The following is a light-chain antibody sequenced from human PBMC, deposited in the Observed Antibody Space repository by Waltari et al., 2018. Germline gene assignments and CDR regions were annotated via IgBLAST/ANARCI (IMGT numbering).Light chain of an antibody. V-gene: IGLV2-14*03. CDR2: DVI. Sequence: QSALTQTASASGSPGQSITLSCTGTGSDVGGYAYVSWYQQHPGKAPKVIIYDVINRPSGVSHRFSGSKSGNTASLTISGLQAEDEADYYCSSYTGSITLVFGSGTKVTVL. J-gene: IGLJ1*01. CDR1: GSDVGGYAY. CDR3: SSYTGSITLV.